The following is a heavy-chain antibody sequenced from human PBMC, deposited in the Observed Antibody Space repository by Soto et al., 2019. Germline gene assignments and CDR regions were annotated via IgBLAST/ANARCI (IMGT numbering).Heavy chain of an antibody. CDR2: IDNGGTNT. CDR1: GYNFGGFR. V-gene: IGHV3-74*01. CDR3: AKDRGRPDAFNI. J-gene: IGHJ3*02. Sequence: GGSLRLSCAGSGYNFGGFRMHWVRQAPGKGLVWVSRIDNGGTNTVYADAVKGRFTISRDNAKNTLYLQMNSLRAEDTAVYYCAKDRGRPDAFNIWGQGTMVTVS. D-gene: IGHD3-10*01.